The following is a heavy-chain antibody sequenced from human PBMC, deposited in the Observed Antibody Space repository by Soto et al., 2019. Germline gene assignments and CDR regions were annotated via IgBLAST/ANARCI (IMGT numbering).Heavy chain of an antibody. CDR1: GFTFSSYA. CDR2: ISGSGGST. D-gene: IGHD2-2*01. V-gene: IGHV3-23*01. Sequence: GGSLRLSCAASGFTFSSYAMSWVRQAPGKGLEWVSAISGSGGSTYYADSVKGRFTISRDNSKNTLYLQMNSLRAEDTAVYYCAKAYCSSTSCYRAFVDYWGQGTLVTVSS. CDR3: AKAYCSSTSCYRAFVDY. J-gene: IGHJ4*02.